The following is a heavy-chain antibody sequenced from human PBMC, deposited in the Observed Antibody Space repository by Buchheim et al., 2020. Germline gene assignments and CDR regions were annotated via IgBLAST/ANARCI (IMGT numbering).Heavy chain of an antibody. V-gene: IGHV3-23*01. J-gene: IGHJ4*02. CDR2: ISSGAAST. D-gene: IGHD1-26*01. CDR3: AKGFGGSFSDFDS. CDR1: GFSFNAHA. Sequence: EVQLLESGGALIQPGGSLRLFCAASGFSFNAHAMHWVRQAPGQGLEWVSGISSGAASTYYIDSLKGRFTISRDNSKDTLYLQMNSLRVEDTALYYCAKGFGGSFSDFDSWGQGTL.